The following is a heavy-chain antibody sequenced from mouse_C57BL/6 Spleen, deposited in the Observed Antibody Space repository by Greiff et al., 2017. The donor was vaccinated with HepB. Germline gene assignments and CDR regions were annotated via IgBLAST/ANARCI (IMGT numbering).Heavy chain of an antibody. CDR2: INYDGSST. J-gene: IGHJ4*01. V-gene: IGHV5-16*01. Sequence: DVKLVESEGGLVQPGSSMKLSCTASGFTFSDYYMAWVRQVPEKGLEWVANINYDGSSTYYLDSLKSRFIISRDNAKNILYLQMSSLKSEDTATYYCARDPYYYAMDYWGQGTSVTVSS. CDR1: GFTFSDYY. CDR3: ARDPYYYAMDY.